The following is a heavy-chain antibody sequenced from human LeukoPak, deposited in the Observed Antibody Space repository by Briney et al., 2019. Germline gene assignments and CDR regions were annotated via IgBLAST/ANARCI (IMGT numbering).Heavy chain of an antibody. CDR1: GFTFSSYW. CDR2: IKQDGSEK. D-gene: IGHD6-13*01. J-gene: IGHJ4*02. CDR3: ARGHGTRGFDY. Sequence: GGSLRLSCAASGFTFSSYWMSWVRHAPGKGLEWVTNIKQDGSEKYYVDSVKGRFTISKDNAKNSLYLQMNSLRAEDTAVYYCARGHGTRGFDYWGQGTLVTVSS. V-gene: IGHV3-7*01.